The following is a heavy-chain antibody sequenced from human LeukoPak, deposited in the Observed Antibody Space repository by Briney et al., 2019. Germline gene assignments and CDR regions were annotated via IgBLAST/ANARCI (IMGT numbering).Heavy chain of an antibody. CDR2: ISYDGSNK. D-gene: IGHD3-22*01. J-gene: IGHJ3*02. V-gene: IGHV3-30-3*01. Sequence: GGSLRLSCAASGFTFSSYAMHWVRQAPGKGLEWVAVISYDGSNKYYADSVKGRFTISRDNPKNTLYLQMNSLRAEDTAVYYCARERTTMIVVVHDAFDIWGQGTMVTVSS. CDR3: ARERTTMIVVVHDAFDI. CDR1: GFTFSSYA.